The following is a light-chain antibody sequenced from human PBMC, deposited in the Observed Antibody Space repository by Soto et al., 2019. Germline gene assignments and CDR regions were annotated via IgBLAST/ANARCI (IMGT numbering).Light chain of an antibody. J-gene: IGLJ1*01. CDR3: SSYTSSSTFNYV. CDR2: EVS. Sequence: QPVLTQPPSVSGSPGQSVTISCTGTSSDVGSYNRVSWYQQPPGTAPKLMIYEVSNRPSGVPDRLSGSKSGNTASLTISGLQAEDEADYYCSSYTSSSTFNYVFGTGTKLTVL. V-gene: IGLV2-18*02. CDR1: SSDVGSYNR.